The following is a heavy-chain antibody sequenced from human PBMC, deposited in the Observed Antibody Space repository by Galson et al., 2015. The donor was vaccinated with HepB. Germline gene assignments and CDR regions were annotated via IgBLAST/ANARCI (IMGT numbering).Heavy chain of an antibody. CDR3: ARGAGRHRVNPFDY. J-gene: IGHJ4*02. D-gene: IGHD1-14*01. CDR1: GGSFSGYY. V-gene: IGHV4-34*01. CDR2: INHSGST. Sequence: ETLSLTCAVYGGSFSGYYWSWIRQPPGKGLEWIGEINHSGSTNYNPSLKSRVTISVDTSKNQFSLKLSSVTAADTAVYYCARGAGRHRVNPFDYWGQGTLVTVSS.